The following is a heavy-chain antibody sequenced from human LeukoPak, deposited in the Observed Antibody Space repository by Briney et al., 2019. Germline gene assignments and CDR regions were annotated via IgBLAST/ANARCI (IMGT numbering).Heavy chain of an antibody. Sequence: ASVKVSCKASGYTFTSYYMHWVRQAPGQGLEWMGIINPSGGSTSYAQRFQGRVTMTEDTSTDTAYMELSSLRSEDTAVYYCATGGYCSGGSCYRGTPFDYWGQGTLVTVSS. J-gene: IGHJ4*02. CDR2: INPSGGST. CDR3: ATGGYCSGGSCYRGTPFDY. V-gene: IGHV1-46*01. D-gene: IGHD2-15*01. CDR1: GYTFTSYY.